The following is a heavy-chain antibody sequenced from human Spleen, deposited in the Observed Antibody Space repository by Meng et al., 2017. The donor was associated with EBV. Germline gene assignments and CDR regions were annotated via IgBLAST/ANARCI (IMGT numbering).Heavy chain of an antibody. CDR3: SRCESTGYYSDY. CDR2: IYHSGGN. D-gene: IGHD3-22*01. J-gene: IGHJ4*02. V-gene: IGHV4-4*02. Sequence: VLLQESGARLVKPSGTLLLACDDACGYIYNNYWWSWVRQPTGKGLGWIGEIYHSGGNNYNPSLKSRVTISVNESKNQFSQRLTSVTDADTAVYYCSRCESTGYYSDYWGQGTLVTVSS. CDR1: CGYIYNNYW.